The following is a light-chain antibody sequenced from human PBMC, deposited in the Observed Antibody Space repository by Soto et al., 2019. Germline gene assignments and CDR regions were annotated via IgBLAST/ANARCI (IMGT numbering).Light chain of an antibody. CDR1: QGSSSY. Sequence: IQLTQSPSSLSASVGARVTVTCRASQGSSSYLAWYQQKAGKAPKLLIYAASTLRSGVPSRFSGSGSATDFTLTISSLQPDDFATYYCQQLNTYPPTFGQGTKVEI. J-gene: IGKJ1*01. CDR2: AAS. V-gene: IGKV1-9*01. CDR3: QQLNTYPPT.